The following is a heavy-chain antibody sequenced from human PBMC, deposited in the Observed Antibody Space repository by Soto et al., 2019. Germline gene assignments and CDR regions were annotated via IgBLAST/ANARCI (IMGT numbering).Heavy chain of an antibody. CDR1: GFTFSNAW. CDR3: TTAFQDSSGWTHPPYYYYYGMDV. Sequence: PGVSLRLSCAASGFTFSNAWMSWVRQAPGKGLEWVGRIKSKTDGGTTDYAAPVKGRFTISRDDSKNTLYLQMNSLKTEDTAVYYCTTAFQDSSGWTHPPYYYYYGMDVWGQGTTVTVSS. J-gene: IGHJ6*02. V-gene: IGHV3-15*01. CDR2: IKSKTDGGTT. D-gene: IGHD6-19*01.